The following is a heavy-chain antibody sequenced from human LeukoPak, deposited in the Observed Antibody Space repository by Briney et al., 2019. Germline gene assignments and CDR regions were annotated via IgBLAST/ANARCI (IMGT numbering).Heavy chain of an antibody. D-gene: IGHD4-17*01. Sequence: GGSLRLSCAASGFTFSSYGMHWVRQAPGKGLEWVVFIRYDGSNKYYADSVKGRFTISRDNSKNTLYLQMNSLRAEDTAVYYCAKDNDYGDYGHFDYWGQGTLVTVSS. CDR3: AKDNDYGDYGHFDY. J-gene: IGHJ4*02. CDR1: GFTFSSYG. V-gene: IGHV3-30*02. CDR2: IRYDGSNK.